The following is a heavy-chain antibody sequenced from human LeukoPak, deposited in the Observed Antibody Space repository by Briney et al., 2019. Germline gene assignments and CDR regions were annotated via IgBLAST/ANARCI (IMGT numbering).Heavy chain of an antibody. Sequence: EASVRVSCKASGYTFTSCGISWVRQAPGQGLEWMGWINPNSGGTNYAQKFQGRVTMTRDTSISTAYMELSRLRSDDTAVYYCARSNYDFWSGYYSTRYYYYGMDVWGQGTTVTVSS. CDR1: GYTFTSCG. D-gene: IGHD3-3*01. CDR2: INPNSGGT. J-gene: IGHJ6*02. CDR3: ARSNYDFWSGYYSTRYYYYGMDV. V-gene: IGHV1-2*02.